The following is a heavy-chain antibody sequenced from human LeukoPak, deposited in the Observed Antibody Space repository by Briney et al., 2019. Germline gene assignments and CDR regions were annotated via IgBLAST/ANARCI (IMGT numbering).Heavy chain of an antibody. CDR3: AHRRGHEAFDH. CDR1: GFSLKSGGGA. V-gene: IGHV2-5*02. CDR2: VYWDNDY. Sequence: SGPTLVKPTETLTLTCSFSGFSLKSGGGAVGWVRQPPGKALAFLALVYWDNDYRYSPSLRDRLNIIKDTSKKQVVLTMINMDPVDTGTYYCAHRRGHEAFDHWGQGSRLVVSS. J-gene: IGHJ4*02. D-gene: IGHD3-10*01.